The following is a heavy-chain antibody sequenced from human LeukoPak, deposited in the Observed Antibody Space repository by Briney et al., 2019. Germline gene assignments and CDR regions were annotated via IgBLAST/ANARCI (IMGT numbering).Heavy chain of an antibody. CDR3: ALNVEFDY. J-gene: IGHJ4*02. V-gene: IGHV3-23*01. D-gene: IGHD1-1*01. Sequence: GGSLRLSCAASGFTXXXYAMSWVRQAPGXXXXXXXXXSXXXXXXXXXXXXXXXXTXXXDNSKXXLXLQMNSLRAEDTAVYYCALNVEFDYWGQGTLVTVSS. CDR1: GFTXXXYA. CDR2: XSXXXXXX.